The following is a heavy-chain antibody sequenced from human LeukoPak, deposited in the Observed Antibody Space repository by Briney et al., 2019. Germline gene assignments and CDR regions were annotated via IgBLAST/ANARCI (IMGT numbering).Heavy chain of an antibody. CDR2: IHDDGST. CDR3: AREENHIVTTSYYFDH. Sequence: GGSLRLSCAASGFIFSSAWMSWVRQAPGKGLEWVSLIHDDGSTYYTDSVKGRFTISRDNSKNTLYLQMNSLRAEDTAVYYCAREENHIVTTSYYFDHWGQGTLVTVSS. CDR1: GFIFSSAW. D-gene: IGHD5-12*01. V-gene: IGHV3-53*01. J-gene: IGHJ4*02.